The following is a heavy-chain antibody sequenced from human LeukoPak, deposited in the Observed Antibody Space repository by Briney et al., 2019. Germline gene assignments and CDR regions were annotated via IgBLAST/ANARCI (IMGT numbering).Heavy chain of an antibody. CDR1: GFTVSSNY. CDR3: ARDQYYYGSSGYYGRYVDY. V-gene: IGHV3-66*01. CDR2: IYSGGST. D-gene: IGHD3-22*01. J-gene: IGHJ4*02. Sequence: GGSLTLSCAASGFTVSSNYMSWVRQAPGKGLEWVSVIYSGGSTYYADSVKRRFTISRDNSKNTLYLQMNSLRAEDTAVYYCARDQYYYGSSGYYGRYVDYWGQGTLVTVSS.